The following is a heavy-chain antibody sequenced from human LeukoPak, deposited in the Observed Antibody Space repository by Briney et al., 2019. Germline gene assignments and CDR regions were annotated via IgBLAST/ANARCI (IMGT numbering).Heavy chain of an antibody. J-gene: IGHJ4*02. CDR3: AKDLRATYYDFWSGYYPDYYFDY. CDR1: GFTFSSYG. CDR2: IWYDGSNK. D-gene: IGHD3-3*01. V-gene: IGHV3-33*06. Sequence: GRSLRLSCAASGFTFSSYGMHWVRQAPGKGLEWVAVIWYDGSNKYYADSVKGRFTISRDNSKNTLYLQMNSLRAEDTAVYYCAKDLRATYYDFWSGYYPDYYFDYWGQGTLVTVSS.